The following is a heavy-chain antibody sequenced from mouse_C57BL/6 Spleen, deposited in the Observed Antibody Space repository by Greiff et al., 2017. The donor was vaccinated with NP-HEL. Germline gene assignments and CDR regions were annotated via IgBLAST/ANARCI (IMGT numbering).Heavy chain of an antibody. V-gene: IGHV2-2*01. CDR3: ARSYYDYDDWYFDV. Sequence: QVQLKESGPGLVQPSQSLSITCTVSGFSLTSYGVHWVRQSPGKGLEWLGVIWSGGSTDYNAAFISRLSISKDNSKSQVFFKMNRLQADDTAIYYCARSYYDYDDWYFDVWGTGTTVTVSS. J-gene: IGHJ1*03. CDR1: GFSLTSYG. CDR2: IWSGGST. D-gene: IGHD2-4*01.